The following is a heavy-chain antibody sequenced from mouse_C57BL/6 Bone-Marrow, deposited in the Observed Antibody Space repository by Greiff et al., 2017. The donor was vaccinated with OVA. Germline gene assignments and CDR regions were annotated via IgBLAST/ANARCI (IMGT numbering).Heavy chain of an antibody. CDR1: GYAFSGYW. V-gene: IGHV1-80*01. Sequence: QVQLQQSGAELVKPGASVKISCKASGYAFSGYWMNWVRQRPGKGLEWIGQIYPGDGDTNYNGNFKDKATLTADKSSSTAYMQLSSLTSDDSAVYFCARGMPIDQWGQGTSLTVAS. J-gene: IGHJ2*02. CDR2: IYPGDGDT. CDR3: ARGMPIDQ.